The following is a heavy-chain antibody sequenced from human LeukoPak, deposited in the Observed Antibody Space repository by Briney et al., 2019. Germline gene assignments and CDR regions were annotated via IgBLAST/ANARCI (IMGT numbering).Heavy chain of an antibody. J-gene: IGHJ4*02. CDR3: ARGKTPVVIDY. Sequence: SETLSLTCAVYGGSFSGYYWSWIRQPPGKGLEWIGEINHSRSTNYNPSLKSRVTISVDTSKNQFSLKLSSVTAADTAVYYCARGKTPVVIDYWGQGTLVTVSS. V-gene: IGHV4-34*01. D-gene: IGHD2-21*01. CDR2: INHSRST. CDR1: GGSFSGYY.